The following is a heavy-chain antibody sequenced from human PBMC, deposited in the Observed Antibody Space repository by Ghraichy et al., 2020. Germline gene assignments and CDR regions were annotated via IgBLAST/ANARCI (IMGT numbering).Heavy chain of an antibody. Sequence: GSLNISCAASGFTFSSYAMSWVRQAPGKGLEWVSAISGSGGTTYYADSVKGRFTISRDNSKNTLYMQVNSLRAEDTAVYYCAKDPRSSAVDYWGQGTLVTVSS. CDR2: ISGSGGTT. CDR1: GFTFSSYA. CDR3: AKDPRSSAVDY. V-gene: IGHV3-23*01. J-gene: IGHJ4*02.